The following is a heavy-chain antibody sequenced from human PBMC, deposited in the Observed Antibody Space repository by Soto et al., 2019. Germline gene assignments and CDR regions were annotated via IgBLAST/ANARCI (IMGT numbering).Heavy chain of an antibody. V-gene: IGHV3-48*02. D-gene: IGHD2-15*01. Sequence: EVQLVESGGGLVQPGGSLRLSCAASGFTLSSYSMKWVRQAPGKGLEWVSYISSSSITIYYADSVKGRFTISRDNAKNSLFLQMNSLREEDTAVYYCARSGGYCSGSSCYSLDYWGQGTLVTVSS. CDR3: ARSGGYCSGSSCYSLDY. J-gene: IGHJ4*02. CDR2: ISSSSITI. CDR1: GFTLSSYS.